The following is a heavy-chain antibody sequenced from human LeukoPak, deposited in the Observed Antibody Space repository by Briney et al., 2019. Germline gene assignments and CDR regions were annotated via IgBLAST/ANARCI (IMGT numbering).Heavy chain of an antibody. CDR2: ISYSGST. CDR3: ARDWGVSARPGYMDV. Sequence: PSETLSLTCTVSGGSMSNYYWSWIRQPPGKGLEWIGDISYSGSTKYNPSLKSRVAISVDTSKNQFSLRLSSVTAADTAVYYCARDWGVSARPGYMDVWGKGTTVTVSS. D-gene: IGHD6-6*01. CDR1: GGSMSNYY. V-gene: IGHV4-59*01. J-gene: IGHJ6*03.